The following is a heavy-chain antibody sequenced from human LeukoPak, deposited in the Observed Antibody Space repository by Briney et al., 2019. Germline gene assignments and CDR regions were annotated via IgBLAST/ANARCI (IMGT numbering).Heavy chain of an antibody. CDR1: GFMFSSSW. Sequence: GGSLRLSCAASGFMFSSSWMNWVRQAPGKGPEWVATIKDDGSETYYVDSVKGRFTISRDNAKNSLYLQMNSLRADDTAVYYCARDAPGAYYEYWGQGTLVTVSS. V-gene: IGHV3-7*04. CDR2: IKDDGSET. CDR3: ARDAPGAYYEY. D-gene: IGHD7-27*01. J-gene: IGHJ4*02.